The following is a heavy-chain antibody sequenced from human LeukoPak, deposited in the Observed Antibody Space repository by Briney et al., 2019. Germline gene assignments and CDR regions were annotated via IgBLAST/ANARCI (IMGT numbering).Heavy chain of an antibody. J-gene: IGHJ6*02. D-gene: IGHD2-2*01. Sequence: GGSLRLSCAASGFTFSSYAMSWVRQAPGKGLEWVSAISGSGGSTYYADSVKGRFTISRDDSKNTLYLQMNTLRAEDTAVYYCAKVADIVVVPARYGMDVWGQGTTVTVSS. CDR1: GFTFSSYA. CDR3: AKVADIVVVPARYGMDV. V-gene: IGHV3-23*01. CDR2: ISGSGGST.